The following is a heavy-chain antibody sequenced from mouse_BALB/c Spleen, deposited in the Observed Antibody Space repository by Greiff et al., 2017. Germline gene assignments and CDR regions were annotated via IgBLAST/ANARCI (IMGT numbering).Heavy chain of an antibody. CDR2: ISSGGSYT. D-gene: IGHD2-3*01. Sequence: EVQRVESGGGLVKPGGSLKLSCAASGFTFSSYAMSWVRQSPEKRLEWVAEISSGGSYTYYPDTVTGRFTISRDNAKNTLYLEMSSLRSEDTAMYYCAREGDGYSGDYWGQGTSVTVSS. CDR3: AREGDGYSGDY. J-gene: IGHJ4*01. V-gene: IGHV5-9-4*01. CDR1: GFTFSSYA.